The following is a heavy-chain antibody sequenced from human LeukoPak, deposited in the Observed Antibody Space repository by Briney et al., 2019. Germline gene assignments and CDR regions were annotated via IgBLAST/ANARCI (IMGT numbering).Heavy chain of an antibody. Sequence: PGGSLRLSCAASGFTFSNYAITWVRQAPGKGLEWVSAISGSGGSTYYADSVKGRFTISRDNSKNTLYLQMNSLRAEDTAVYYCAKDLRESLVVRSFAYGGQGSLVTV. J-gene: IGHJ4*02. D-gene: IGHD3-22*01. V-gene: IGHV3-23*01. CDR3: AKDLRESLVVRSFAY. CDR1: GFTFSNYA. CDR2: ISGSGGST.